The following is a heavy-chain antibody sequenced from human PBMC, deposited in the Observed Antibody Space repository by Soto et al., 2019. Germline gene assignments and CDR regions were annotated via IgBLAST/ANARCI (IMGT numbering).Heavy chain of an antibody. V-gene: IGHV4-59*10. J-gene: IGHJ4*02. D-gene: IGHD6-13*01. Sequence: PSETLSLTCAVYGGSFSGYYWSWIRQPPGKGLEWIGRIYASGNTNYNPSLKSRVTMSVDTSKNQFSLTLNSVTAADTAVYYCARESRSALGTVEHWGRGTLVTVSS. CDR3: ARESRSALGTVEH. CDR1: GGSFSGYY. CDR2: IYASGNT.